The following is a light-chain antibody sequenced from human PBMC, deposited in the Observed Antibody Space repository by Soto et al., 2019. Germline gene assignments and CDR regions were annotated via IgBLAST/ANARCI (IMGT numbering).Light chain of an antibody. J-gene: IGLJ1*01. Sequence: QSVLTQPASVSGSPGQSITISCNGTSSDVGGYNYVSWYQQHPGKAPKLMIYDVSNRPSGVSNRFSGSKSGNTASLTISGLQAEDEADYYCSSYTSSSTPLGTGTKVTVL. CDR2: DVS. CDR1: SSDVGGYNY. V-gene: IGLV2-14*01. CDR3: SSYTSSSTP.